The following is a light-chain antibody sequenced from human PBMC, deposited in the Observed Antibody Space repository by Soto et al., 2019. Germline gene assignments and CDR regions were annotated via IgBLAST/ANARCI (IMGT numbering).Light chain of an antibody. J-gene: IGKJ3*01. Sequence: EIVLTQSPATLSLSPGERATLSCRASQSVSSSLAWYQQKPGQAPRLLIYDASNRATGIPARFSGSGSGTDFTLTISSLAPEDFAVYYCQQRSNWPPRFTFGPGTKVDIK. V-gene: IGKV3-11*01. CDR2: DAS. CDR1: QSVSSS. CDR3: QQRSNWPPRFT.